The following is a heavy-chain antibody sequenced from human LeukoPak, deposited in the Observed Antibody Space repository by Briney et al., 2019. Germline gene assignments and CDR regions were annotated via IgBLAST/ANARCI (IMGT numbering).Heavy chain of an antibody. CDR2: RYSGGST. CDR1: GFTVSTNY. Sequence: GGSLRLSCAASGFTVSTNYMNWVRQAPGKGLEWVSVRYSGGSTYYADSVKGRFTISRDNSKNTVYLQMKSLRAEDTAVYYCARDSETETGWYYYGMDVWGQGTTVTVSS. CDR3: ARDSETETGWYYYGMDV. J-gene: IGHJ6*02. V-gene: IGHV3-53*01. D-gene: IGHD1-1*01.